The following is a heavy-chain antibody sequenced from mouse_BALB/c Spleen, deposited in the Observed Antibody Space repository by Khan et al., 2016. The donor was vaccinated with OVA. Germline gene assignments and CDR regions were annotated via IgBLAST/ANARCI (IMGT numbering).Heavy chain of an antibody. V-gene: IGHV9-4*02. CDR2: INTHSGVP. CDR3: ARGRAAYYRNDGGAMEY. CDR1: GYTFTTAG. J-gene: IGHJ4*01. Sequence: QIQLVQSGPELKKPGETVRLSCKASGYTFTTAGIQWVQQMPGKGLQWIGWINTHSGVPKYAEDFKGRFAFSLEISVNTAYLQITNLKNEDTATYFCARGRAAYYRNDGGAMEYWGQGTSVTVSS. D-gene: IGHD2-14*01.